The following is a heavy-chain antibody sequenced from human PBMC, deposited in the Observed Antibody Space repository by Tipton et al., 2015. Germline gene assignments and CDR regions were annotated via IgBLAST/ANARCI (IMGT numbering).Heavy chain of an antibody. V-gene: IGHV4-61*08. D-gene: IGHD3-3*01. Sequence: TLSLTCTVSGGSISSGDYYWSWIRQPPGKGLEWIGYVYYSGSTNYNPSLKSRVTMSIDTSKNQFSLNLSSVTAADTAVYYCAREGRRSLQWLSPLDYWGQGTLATVSS. CDR1: GGSISSGDYY. CDR2: VYYSGST. J-gene: IGHJ4*02. CDR3: AREGRRSLQWLSPLDY.